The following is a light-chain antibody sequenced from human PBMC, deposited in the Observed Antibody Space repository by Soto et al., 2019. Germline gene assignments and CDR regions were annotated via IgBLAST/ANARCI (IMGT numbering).Light chain of an antibody. J-gene: IGLJ3*02. V-gene: IGLV1-44*01. CDR2: DNN. CDR3: AAWDDSLNGWV. Sequence: QSVLTQPPSASGTPGQRVTISCSGSSSNIGRNTVNWYQQRPGTAPKLLIYDNNQRPSGVPDRFSGSTSGTSGSLAISGLQSEDEADYYCAAWDDSLNGWVFGGGTKLTVL. CDR1: SSNIGRNT.